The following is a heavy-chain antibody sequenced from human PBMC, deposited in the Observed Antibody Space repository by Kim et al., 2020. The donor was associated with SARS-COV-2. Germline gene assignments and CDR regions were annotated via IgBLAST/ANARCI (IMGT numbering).Heavy chain of an antibody. D-gene: IGHD3-10*01. Sequence: ASVKVSCKASGYTFTSYGISWVRQAPGQGLEWMGWISAYNGNTNYAQKLQGRVTMTTDTSTSTAYMELRSLRSDDTAVYYCARIEGITMVRGVTYYYYGMDVWGQGTTVTVSS. V-gene: IGHV1-18*01. J-gene: IGHJ6*02. CDR1: GYTFTSYG. CDR3: ARIEGITMVRGVTYYYYGMDV. CDR2: ISAYNGNT.